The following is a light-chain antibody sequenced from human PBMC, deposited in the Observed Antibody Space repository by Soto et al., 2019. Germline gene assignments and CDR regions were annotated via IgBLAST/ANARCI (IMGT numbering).Light chain of an antibody. CDR3: CSYAGSSTPYV. CDR1: SSDVGSYNH. Sequence: QFALTQPASVSGSPGQSITISCTGTSSDVGSYNHVSWYQQHPGKAPKLLIYEGSKRPSGVSNRFSGSKSGNTASLTISGLQAEDEADDDCCSYAGSSTPYVFGTGTKLTVL. V-gene: IGLV2-23*01. J-gene: IGLJ1*01. CDR2: EGS.